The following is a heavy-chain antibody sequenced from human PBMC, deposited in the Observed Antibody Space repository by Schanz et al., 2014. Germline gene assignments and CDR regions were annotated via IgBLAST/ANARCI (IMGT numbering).Heavy chain of an antibody. CDR3: AKGRFGELSAFDI. D-gene: IGHD3-10*01. V-gene: IGHV3-23*04. CDR2: ISGSGGST. CDR1: GFTFSDAW. Sequence: EVQLVESGGGLVKPGGFLRLSCAASGFTFSDAWMSWVRQAPGKGLEWVSAISGSGGSTYYADSVKGRFTISRDNSKNTLYVEMNSLRAEDTAVYYCAKGRFGELSAFDIWGQGTMVTVSS. J-gene: IGHJ3*02.